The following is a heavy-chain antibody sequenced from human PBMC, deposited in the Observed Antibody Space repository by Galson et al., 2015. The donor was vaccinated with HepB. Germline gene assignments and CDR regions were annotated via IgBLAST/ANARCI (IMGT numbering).Heavy chain of an antibody. CDR3: VRYNWNAGGEFDH. J-gene: IGHJ5*02. CDR2: ISSNGSNT. D-gene: IGHD1-20*01. V-gene: IGHV3-64D*09. Sequence: SLRLSCAASGFTFSSYTMHWVRQAPGKGLEYVSAISSNGSNTYYADSVKGRFTISRDNSKNSLYLQMSSLRAEDTAVYYCVRYNWNAGGEFDHWGQGTLVTVSS. CDR1: GFTFSSYT.